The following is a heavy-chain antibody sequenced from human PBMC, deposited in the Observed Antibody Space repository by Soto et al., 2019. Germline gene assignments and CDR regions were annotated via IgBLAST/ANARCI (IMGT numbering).Heavy chain of an antibody. CDR1: GGSISNFY. Sequence: TSETLSLTCTVSGGSISNFYCSWIRQPPGQGLEWIGYIFDGGNTKYNPSLNTRVTISVDTSKNLCSLRLSSVTAADTAVYYCAADVFGSGSSHSGRYYYGMDVWGQGTTVTVSS. D-gene: IGHD3-10*01. J-gene: IGHJ6*02. V-gene: IGHV4-59*01. CDR2: IFDGGNT. CDR3: AADVFGSGSSHSGRYYYGMDV.